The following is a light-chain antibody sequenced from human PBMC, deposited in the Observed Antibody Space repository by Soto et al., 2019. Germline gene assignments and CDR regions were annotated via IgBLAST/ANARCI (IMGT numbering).Light chain of an antibody. CDR3: QQYGSSPFT. V-gene: IGKV3-20*01. J-gene: IGKJ5*01. CDR1: QSVSSSY. CDR2: GAS. Sequence: EIVLTQSPGTLSLSPGERATLSCRASQSVSSSYLAWYQQKPGQAPRVLIYGASSRATGIPDRFSGRGSGTDFTLTISRLEPEDFAVYYCQQYGSSPFTFGQGTRLESK.